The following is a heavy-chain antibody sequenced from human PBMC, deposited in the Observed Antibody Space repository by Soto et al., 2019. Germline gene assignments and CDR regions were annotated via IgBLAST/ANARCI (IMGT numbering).Heavy chain of an antibody. V-gene: IGHV3-21*01. Sequence: GGSLRLSCAASGFTFSSYSMNWVRQAPGKGLEWVSSISSSTTYIYYADSVKGRFTISRDNAKNSLYLQMNSLRAEDTAVYYCARDGRNTIFINYYYYMDVWGKGTTVTVSS. CDR3: ARDGRNTIFINYYYYMDV. D-gene: IGHD3-3*01. CDR1: GFTFSSYS. CDR2: ISSSTTYI. J-gene: IGHJ6*03.